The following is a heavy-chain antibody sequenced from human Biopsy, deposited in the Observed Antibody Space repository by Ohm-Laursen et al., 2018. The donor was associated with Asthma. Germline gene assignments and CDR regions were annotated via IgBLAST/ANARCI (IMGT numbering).Heavy chain of an antibody. CDR3: ARGVDRVTGLLDHFDS. D-gene: IGHD2-21*02. CDR1: GGSISRDY. CDR2: VYYSGST. Sequence: TLSLTCTVSGGSISRDYWSWIRQPPGKGLESIGHVYYSGSTNYNPSLKSRVTISIDASKNQFSLKLTSVTAADTAVYYCARGVDRVTGLLDHFDSWGQGTLVTVSS. J-gene: IGHJ4*02. V-gene: IGHV4-59*01.